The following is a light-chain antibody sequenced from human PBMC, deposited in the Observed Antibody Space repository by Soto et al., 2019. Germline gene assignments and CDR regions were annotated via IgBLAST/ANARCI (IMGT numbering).Light chain of an antibody. Sequence: QSVLTQPRSVSGSPGQSGTVPCTGTSRDVGIYNYVSWYQQRPGTAPKVMIYDVTKRPSGVPDRFSGSKSANTASLTISGLQADDEADYYCCSYAGNYTLLFGGGTKVTVL. CDR3: CSYAGNYTLL. V-gene: IGLV2-11*01. CDR2: DVT. J-gene: IGLJ2*01. CDR1: SRDVGIYNY.